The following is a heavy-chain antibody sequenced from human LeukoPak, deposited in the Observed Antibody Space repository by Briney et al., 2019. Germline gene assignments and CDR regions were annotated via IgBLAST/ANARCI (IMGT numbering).Heavy chain of an antibody. CDR1: GYSITSGYY. CDR3: ARYCSSTTCYTRGGDY. D-gene: IGHD2-2*02. CDR2: IYHTGST. J-gene: IGHJ4*02. V-gene: IGHV4-38-2*02. Sequence: SETLSLTCSVSGYSITSGYYWGWIRQPPGKGLEWIGSIYHTGSTFYDPSFNSRVTISVDTSKNQFSLSLSSVTAADTAVYYCARYCSSTTCYTRGGDYWGQGALVTVSS.